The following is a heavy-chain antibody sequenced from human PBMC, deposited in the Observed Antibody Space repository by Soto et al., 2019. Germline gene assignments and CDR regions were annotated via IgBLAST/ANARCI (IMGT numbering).Heavy chain of an antibody. D-gene: IGHD5-18*01. CDR2: IYYSGST. Sequence: QVQLQESGPGLVKPSETLSLTCTVSGGSISSYYWSWIRQPPGKGLEWIGYIYYSGSTNYNPSLKSRVTKPVDTSKNQFSLKLSSVTAADTAVYYYASRYGSRFDYWGQGTLVTVSS. CDR1: GGSISSYY. V-gene: IGHV4-59*08. J-gene: IGHJ4*02. CDR3: ASRYGSRFDY.